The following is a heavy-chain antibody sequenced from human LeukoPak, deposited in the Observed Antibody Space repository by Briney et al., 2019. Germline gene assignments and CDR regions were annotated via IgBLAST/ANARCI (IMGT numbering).Heavy chain of an antibody. J-gene: IGHJ5*02. CDR1: GYSFTSYW. Sequence: GQSLKISCKASGYSFTSYWISWVRQMPGKGREWMGTIDPSDSYTTYSPSFQGHVTISADKSISTAYLQWSSLKESDTAMYYCARGGKSAYGWFDRWGQGGLVTVSS. CDR3: ARGGKSAYGWFDR. CDR2: IDPSDSYT. D-gene: IGHD5-12*01. V-gene: IGHV5-10-1*01.